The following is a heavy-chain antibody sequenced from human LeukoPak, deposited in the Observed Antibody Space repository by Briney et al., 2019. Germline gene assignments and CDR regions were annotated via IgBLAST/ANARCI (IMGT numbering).Heavy chain of an antibody. CDR1: GFTFSDHF. Sequence: GGSLRLSCAASGFTFSDHFMTWIRQAPGKGLEWVAVISYDGSNKYYADSVKGRFTISRDNSKNTLYLQMNSLRAEDTAVYYCARASKLRYFDWLLNWFDPWGQGTLVTVSS. CDR3: ARASKLRYFDWLLNWFDP. D-gene: IGHD3-9*01. CDR2: ISYDGSNK. V-gene: IGHV3-30-3*01. J-gene: IGHJ5*02.